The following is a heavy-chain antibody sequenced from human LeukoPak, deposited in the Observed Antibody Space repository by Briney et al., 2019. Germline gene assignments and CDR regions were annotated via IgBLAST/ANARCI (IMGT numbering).Heavy chain of an antibody. CDR2: IYYSGST. D-gene: IGHD5-18*01. J-gene: IGHJ4*02. CDR3: AKDPQNGYRRLQRFDY. V-gene: IGHV4-61*01. CDR1: GGSVSSGSYY. Sequence: SETLSLTCTVSGGSVSSGSYYWSWIRQPPGKGLEWIGCIYYSGSTNYNPSLKSRVTISVDTSKNQFSLKLSSVTAADTAVYYCAKDPQNGYRRLQRFDYWGQGTLVTVSS.